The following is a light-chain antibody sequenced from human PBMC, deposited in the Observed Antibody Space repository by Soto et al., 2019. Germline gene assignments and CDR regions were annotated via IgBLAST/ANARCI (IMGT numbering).Light chain of an antibody. V-gene: IGKV3-11*01. Sequence: EIVLTQSPAALSLSPGERAALSCRASQSVSSYLAWYQQKPGQAPRLLIYDASNRATGIPARFSGSGSGTDFTLTISSLEPEDFAVYYCQHRKNWPLTFGQGTKVEMK. CDR1: QSVSSY. CDR3: QHRKNWPLT. J-gene: IGKJ1*01. CDR2: DAS.